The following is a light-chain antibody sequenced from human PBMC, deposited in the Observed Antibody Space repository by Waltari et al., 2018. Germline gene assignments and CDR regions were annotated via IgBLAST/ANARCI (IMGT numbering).Light chain of an antibody. V-gene: IGKV1-39*01. CDR2: AAS. Sequence: DIQMTQSPSSLSASVGDRVPITCRASQSISSYLNWYQQKPGKAPKFLISAASSFQSGVPSSFSGSGSGTDFTLTISSLQAEDFATYYCQQSYSMPRTFGQGTKVEIK. J-gene: IGKJ1*01. CDR3: QQSYSMPRT. CDR1: QSISSY.